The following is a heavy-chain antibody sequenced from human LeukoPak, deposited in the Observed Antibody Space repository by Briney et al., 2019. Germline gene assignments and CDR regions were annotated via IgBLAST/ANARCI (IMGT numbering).Heavy chain of an antibody. CDR1: GFAFSSYA. V-gene: IGHV3-48*03. D-gene: IGHD1-26*01. J-gene: IGHJ4*02. Sequence: GGSLRLSCAASGFAFSSYAMSWVRQAPGKGLEWVSYISKSGGNTNYADSVKGRFTISRDNAKNSLYLQMNSLRAEDTAVYYCARVRQSGSPLDYWGQGTLVTVSS. CDR3: ARVRQSGSPLDY. CDR2: ISKSGGNT.